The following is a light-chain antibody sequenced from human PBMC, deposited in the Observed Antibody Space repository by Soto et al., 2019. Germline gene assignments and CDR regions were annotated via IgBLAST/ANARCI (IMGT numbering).Light chain of an antibody. CDR1: SSDVGGYNY. CDR2: DVS. CDR3: SSDTSSSTLEGV. V-gene: IGLV2-14*01. J-gene: IGLJ3*02. Sequence: QSALTQPASVSGSPGQSITISCTGTSSDVGGYNYVSWYQQHPGKAPKLMIYDVSNRPSGVSNRFSGSKSGNTASLPISGLQAEDEADYYCSSDTSSSTLEGVFGGGTKLTVL.